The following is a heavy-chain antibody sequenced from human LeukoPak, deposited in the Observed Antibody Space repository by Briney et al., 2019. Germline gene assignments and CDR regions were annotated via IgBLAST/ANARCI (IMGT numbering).Heavy chain of an antibody. CDR3: ARGPPSSGSVGDAFDI. J-gene: IGHJ3*02. CDR2: ISSGDGPT. Sequence: PGGSLRLSCAASGFTFSNSWMTWIRQAPGKGLEWISYISSGDGPTYYADSVKGRFTISRDNAKNSLYLQMNSLRAEDTAVYYCARGPPSSGSVGDAFDIWGQGTMVTVSS. CDR1: GFTFSNSW. V-gene: IGHV3-11*04. D-gene: IGHD3-22*01.